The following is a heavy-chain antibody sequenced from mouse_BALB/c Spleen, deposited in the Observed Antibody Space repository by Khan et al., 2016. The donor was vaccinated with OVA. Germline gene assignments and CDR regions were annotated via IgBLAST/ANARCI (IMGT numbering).Heavy chain of an antibody. J-gene: IGHJ4*01. CDR1: GYTFTSYT. D-gene: IGHD1-1*01. Sequence: QVQLQQSGAELARPGASVKMSCKASGYTFTSYTMHWVKQRPGQGLEWIGYIIPSTVYTNYNQQFKDKATLTADKSSRTAYMQLSSLTSEDSAVYLGARDFHYYGSRGAMDNWGQGTSVTVAS. V-gene: IGHV1-4*01. CDR2: IIPSTVYT. CDR3: ARDFHYYGSRGAMDN.